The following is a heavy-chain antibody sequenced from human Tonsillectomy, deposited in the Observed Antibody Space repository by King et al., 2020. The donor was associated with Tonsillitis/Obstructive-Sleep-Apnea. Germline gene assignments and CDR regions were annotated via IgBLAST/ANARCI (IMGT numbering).Heavy chain of an antibody. D-gene: IGHD2-15*01. CDR1: GFTFSSYT. Sequence: VQLVESGGGLVQPGGSLRLSCAASGFTFSSYTMSWVRQAPGKGLEWVSAISESASSTHYADSVKGRFTISRDNSRNTLFLQMNSLRAEDTAVYYCAKDGCSHWGQGTLVTVSS. CDR2: ISESASST. J-gene: IGHJ4*02. V-gene: IGHV3-23*04. CDR3: AKDGCSH.